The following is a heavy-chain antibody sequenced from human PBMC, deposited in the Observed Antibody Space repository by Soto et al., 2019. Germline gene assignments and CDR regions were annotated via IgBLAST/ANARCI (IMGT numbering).Heavy chain of an antibody. J-gene: IGHJ4*02. Sequence: GSVKVSCKAFGYTFTSYDIYWVRQATGQGLEWMGWMNPNTGNSAYAQNFQGRVTVTSDTSINTVHMELSSLRSEDTAVYYCARRAETNGWNGFGADKYYFDFWGQGTLVTVSS. D-gene: IGHD1-1*01. CDR2: MNPNTGNS. CDR3: ARRAETNGWNGFGADKYYFDF. CDR1: GYTFTSYD. V-gene: IGHV1-8*01.